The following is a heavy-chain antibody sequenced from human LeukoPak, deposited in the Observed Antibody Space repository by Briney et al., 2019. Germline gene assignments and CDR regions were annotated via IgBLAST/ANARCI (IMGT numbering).Heavy chain of an antibody. CDR2: ISSSGSTI. CDR1: GFTFSSYA. CDR3: ARAEIVVVNGGYDY. Sequence: PGGSLRLSCAASGFTFSSYAMSWVRQAPGKGLEWVSYISSSGSTIYYADSVKGRFTISRDNAKNSLYLQMNGLRAEDTAVYYCARAEIVVVNGGYDYWGQGTLVTVSS. V-gene: IGHV3-48*03. J-gene: IGHJ4*02. D-gene: IGHD3-22*01.